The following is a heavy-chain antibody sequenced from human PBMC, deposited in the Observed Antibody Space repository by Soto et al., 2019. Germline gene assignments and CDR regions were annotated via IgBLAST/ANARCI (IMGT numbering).Heavy chain of an antibody. CDR2: IYPGDSDA. Sequence: GEALKISWKGSGYTFSSYWIGWVRQVPGKGLEWMVIIYPGDSDARYSPSFQGQVTISADKSLTTAYMQWNSLRASDSGIYYCARVGCSGGNCYRRDALNXWGQVTQVTVSX. D-gene: IGHD2-15*01. CDR1: GYTFSSYW. CDR3: ARVGCSGGNCYRRDALNX. V-gene: IGHV5-51*01. J-gene: IGHJ4*02.